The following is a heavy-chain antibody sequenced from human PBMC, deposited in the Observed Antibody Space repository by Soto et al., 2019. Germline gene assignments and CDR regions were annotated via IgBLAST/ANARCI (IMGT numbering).Heavy chain of an antibody. D-gene: IGHD6-13*01. CDR1: GGSVSSGSYY. CDR3: ARDDSSSSY. Sequence: QVQLQESGPGLVKPSETLSLTCSVSGGSVSSGSYYWSWIRQPPGKGLEWIGYIRSSGSTNYIPSLESRVPISLDTPKNQCHLKLSSVTAADTAVYYCARDDSSSSYWGQGTLVTVSS. CDR2: IRSSGST. J-gene: IGHJ4*02. V-gene: IGHV4-61*01.